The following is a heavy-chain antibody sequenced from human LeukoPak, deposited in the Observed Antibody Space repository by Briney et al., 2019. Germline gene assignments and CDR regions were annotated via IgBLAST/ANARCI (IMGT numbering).Heavy chain of an antibody. V-gene: IGHV4-34*01. CDR3: ARGHRDYDILTGYYYNY. CDR1: GGSFSGYY. CDR2: INHSGST. D-gene: IGHD3-9*01. Sequence: PSETLSLTCAVYGGSFSGYYWSWIRQPPGKGLEWIGEINHSGSTNYNPSLKSRVTISGDTSRNQFSLKLSSVTAADMAVYYCARGHRDYDILTGYYYNYWGQGTLVTVSS. J-gene: IGHJ4*02.